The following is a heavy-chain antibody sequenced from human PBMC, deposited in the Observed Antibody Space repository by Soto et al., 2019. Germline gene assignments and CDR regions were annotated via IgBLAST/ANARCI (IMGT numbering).Heavy chain of an antibody. Sequence: PGGSLRLSCVASGFISSDYVMSWVRQAPGKGLEGVSAISGSGGSTYYADSVKGRFTISRDNSKNTLYLQMNSLRAEDTAVYYCAKDQGGIDYWGQGTLVTVS. V-gene: IGHV3-23*01. CDR2: ISGSGGST. CDR3: AKDQGGIDY. J-gene: IGHJ4*02. CDR1: GFISSDYV.